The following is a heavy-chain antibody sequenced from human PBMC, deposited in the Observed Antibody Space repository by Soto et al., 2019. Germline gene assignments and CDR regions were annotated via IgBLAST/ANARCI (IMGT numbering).Heavy chain of an antibody. J-gene: IGHJ6*03. CDR3: ARHVSRLRFLERYYYMDV. V-gene: IGHV4-59*08. Sequence: SXTLSLTCTVSGGSISSYYWSWIRQPPVKGLEWIGYIYYSGSTNYNPSLKSRVTISVDTSKNQFSLKLSSVTAADTAVYYCARHVSRLRFLERYYYMDVWGKGTTVTVSS. D-gene: IGHD3-3*01. CDR2: IYYSGST. CDR1: GGSISSYY.